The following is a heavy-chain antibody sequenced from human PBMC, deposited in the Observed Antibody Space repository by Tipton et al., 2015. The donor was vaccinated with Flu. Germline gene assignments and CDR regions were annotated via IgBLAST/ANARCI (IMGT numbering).Heavy chain of an antibody. Sequence: TLSLTCSVSGDSIGYPYYWGWIRQPPGKGLEWIGNIHRSGSTYHNPSLKSRVTMSVDSSKNQFSLTLNSVTAADTAVYYCARRSAGNGMDVWGQGTTVTVSS. CDR3: ARRSAGNGMDV. CDR1: GDSIGYPYY. D-gene: IGHD3-10*01. CDR2: IHRSGST. J-gene: IGHJ6*02. V-gene: IGHV4-38-2*01.